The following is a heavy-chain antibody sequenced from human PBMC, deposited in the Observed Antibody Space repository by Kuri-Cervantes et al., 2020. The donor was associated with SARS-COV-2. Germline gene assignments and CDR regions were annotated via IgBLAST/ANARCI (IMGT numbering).Heavy chain of an antibody. CDR1: GFTFSSYW. J-gene: IGHJ4*02. V-gene: IGHV3-30*02. Sequence: GGSLRLSCAASGFTFSSYWMHWVRQAPGKGLEWVAFIRYDGSNKYYADSVKGRFTISRDNSKNTLYLQMNSLRAEDTAVYYCATQSGYSSSWAHYWGQGTLVTVSS. CDR2: IRYDGSNK. D-gene: IGHD6-13*01. CDR3: ATQSGYSSSWAHY.